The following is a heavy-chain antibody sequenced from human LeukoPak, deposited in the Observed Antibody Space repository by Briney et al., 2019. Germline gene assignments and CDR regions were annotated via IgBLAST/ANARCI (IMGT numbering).Heavy chain of an antibody. D-gene: IGHD3-10*01. J-gene: IGHJ4*02. CDR1: GDSIITSRYY. CDR3: VRERSFFGENY. CDR2: ISYSGST. Sequence: PSETLSLTCTVSGDSIITSRYYWAWIRQPPGKGLEWIGSISYSGSTNYDPSLKSRVTISVDTSKNQFYLQLSSVTAADTAFYYCVRERSFFGENYWGQGTLVTVSS. V-gene: IGHV4-39*02.